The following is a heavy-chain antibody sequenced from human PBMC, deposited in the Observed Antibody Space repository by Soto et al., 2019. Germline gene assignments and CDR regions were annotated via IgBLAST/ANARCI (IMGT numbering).Heavy chain of an antibody. CDR2: ISAYNGNT. CDR3: ASTTGYCTNGVCYGYFDL. J-gene: IGHJ2*01. CDR1: GYTFTSYV. V-gene: IGHV1-18*01. D-gene: IGHD2-8*01. Sequence: ASVKVSCXASGYTFTSYVISWVRQAPGQGLEWMGWISAYNGNTNYAQKRQGRVTMTTDTSTSTAYMELRSLRSDATAVYYCASTTGYCTNGVCYGYFDLWGRGTLVTVSS.